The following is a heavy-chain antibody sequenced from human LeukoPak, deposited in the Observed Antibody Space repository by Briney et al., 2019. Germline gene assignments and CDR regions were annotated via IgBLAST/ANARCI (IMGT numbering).Heavy chain of an antibody. D-gene: IGHD3-3*01. J-gene: IGHJ4*02. CDR3: ASGPPFLKYFEY. CDR2: ISVGAEYI. CDR1: GFTFSTYV. Sequence: GGSLRLSCAASGFTFSTYVMNWFRQAPGKGLEWVSTISVGAEYIFYADSVKGRFTISRDDSNNALYLQMHSLRAEDTALYYCASGPPFLKYFEYWGQGTLVTVAS. V-gene: IGHV3-23*01.